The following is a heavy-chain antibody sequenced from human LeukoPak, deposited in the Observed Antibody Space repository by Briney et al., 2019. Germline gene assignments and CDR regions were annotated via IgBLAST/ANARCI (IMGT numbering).Heavy chain of an antibody. V-gene: IGHV1-46*01. J-gene: IGHJ3*02. CDR2: INPSGGST. CDR1: GYTFTSYY. D-gene: IGHD1-26*01. Sequence: GASVKVSCKASGYTFTSYYMHWVRQAPGQGLEWMGIINPSGGSTSYAQKFQGRVTMTRDTSTSTVYMELSSLRSEDTAVYYCARDQFLSGSSNAFDIWGQGTMVTVSS. CDR3: ARDQFLSGSSNAFDI.